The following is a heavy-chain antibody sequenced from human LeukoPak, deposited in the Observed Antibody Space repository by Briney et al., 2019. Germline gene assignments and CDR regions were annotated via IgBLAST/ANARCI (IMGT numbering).Heavy chain of an antibody. V-gene: IGHV3-9*01. CDR1: GFTFDDYA. Sequence: GGSLRLSCAASGFTFDDYAMHWIRQAPGKGLEWVSGISWNGGNIGYADSVKGRFIISRDNARNSLYLQMNSLRAEDTAVYYCAREPLLWFGENSGYMDVWGKGTTVTVSS. J-gene: IGHJ6*03. CDR3: AREPLLWFGENSGYMDV. D-gene: IGHD3-10*01. CDR2: ISWNGGNI.